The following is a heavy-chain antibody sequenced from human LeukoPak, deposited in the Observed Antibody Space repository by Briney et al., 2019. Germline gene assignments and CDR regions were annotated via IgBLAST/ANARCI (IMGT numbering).Heavy chain of an antibody. D-gene: IGHD6-19*01. CDR1: GYTLTELS. V-gene: IGHV1-24*01. CDR3: ATIAGAVALFDY. CDR2: FDPEDGET. J-gene: IGHJ4*02. Sequence: ASVKVSCKVSGYTLTELSMHWVRQAPGKGLEWMGGFDPEDGETIYAQKFQGRVTMTEDTYTDTAYMELSSLRSEDTAVYYCATIAGAVALFDYWGQGTLVTVSS.